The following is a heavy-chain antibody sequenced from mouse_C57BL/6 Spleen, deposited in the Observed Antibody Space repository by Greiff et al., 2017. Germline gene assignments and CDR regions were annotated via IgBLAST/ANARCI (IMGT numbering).Heavy chain of an antibody. J-gene: IGHJ2*01. CDR1: GFTFSSSG. Sequence: EVQVVESGGDLVKPGGSLKLSCAASGFTFSSSGMSWVRQTPDKRLEWVATISSGGSYTYYPDSVKGRFTISRDNAKNTLYLQMSSLKSEDTAMYYCARQGASNYVDYWGQGTTLTVSS. V-gene: IGHV5-6*01. D-gene: IGHD2-10*02. CDR2: ISSGGSYT. CDR3: ARQGASNYVDY.